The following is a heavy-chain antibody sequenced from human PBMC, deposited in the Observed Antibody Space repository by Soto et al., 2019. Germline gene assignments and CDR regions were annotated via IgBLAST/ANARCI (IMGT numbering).Heavy chain of an antibody. CDR2: TYYRSKWYN. J-gene: IGHJ5*02. V-gene: IGHV6-1*01. Sequence: SQTLSLTCAISGDSVSSNSAAWNWIRQSPSRGLEWLGRTYYRSKWYNDYAVSVKSRITINPDTSKNQSSLQLNSVTPEDTAVYYCARAPYCSGASCYYENWLDPWGQGTLVTVSS. CDR3: ARAPYCSGASCYYENWLDP. D-gene: IGHD2-15*01. CDR1: GDSVSSNSAA.